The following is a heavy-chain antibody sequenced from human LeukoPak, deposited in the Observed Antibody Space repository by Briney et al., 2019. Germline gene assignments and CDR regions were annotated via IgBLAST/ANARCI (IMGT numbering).Heavy chain of an antibody. Sequence: PSETLSLTCTVSAGSISNYYWSWVRQPAGKGLEGIGRIYTSGRTDYNPSLKSRVTMSVDTSKKQFSLKLSSVTAGDTAVYFCANGGNSGSYFEDWGQGTLVTVSS. V-gene: IGHV4-4*07. CDR1: AGSISNYY. CDR2: IYTSGRT. D-gene: IGHD1-26*01. CDR3: ANGGNSGSYFED. J-gene: IGHJ4*02.